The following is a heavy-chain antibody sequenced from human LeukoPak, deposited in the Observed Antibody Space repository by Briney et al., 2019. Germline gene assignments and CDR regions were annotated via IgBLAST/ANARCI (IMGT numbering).Heavy chain of an antibody. CDR2: MNPNSGNT. CDR3: ARGDNSSGWYWFDP. Sequence: GASVKVSCKASGYTFTSYDINWVRQATGQGLEWMGWMNPNSGNTGYAQKFQGRVTMTRNTSISTAYMELRSLRSDDTAVYYCARGDNSSGWYWFDPWGQGTLVTVSS. J-gene: IGHJ5*02. V-gene: IGHV1-8*01. D-gene: IGHD6-19*01. CDR1: GYTFTSYD.